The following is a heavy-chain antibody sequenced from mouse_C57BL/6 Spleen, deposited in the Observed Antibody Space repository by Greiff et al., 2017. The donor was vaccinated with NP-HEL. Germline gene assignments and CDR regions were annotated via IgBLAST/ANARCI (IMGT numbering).Heavy chain of an antibody. D-gene: IGHD2-2*01. CDR1: GYTFTDYY. CDR2: IYPGSGNT. J-gene: IGHJ3*01. CDR3: AGGYDAWFAY. Sequence: VQLQQSGAELVRPGASVKLSCKASGYTFTDYYINWVKQRPGQGLEWIARIYPGSGNTYYNEKFKGKATLTAEKSSSTAYMQLSSLTSEDSAVYFFAGGYDAWFAYWGQGTLVTVSA. V-gene: IGHV1-76*01.